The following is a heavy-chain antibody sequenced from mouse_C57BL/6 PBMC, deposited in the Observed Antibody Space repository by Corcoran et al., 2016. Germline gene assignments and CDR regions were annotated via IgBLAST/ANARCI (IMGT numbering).Heavy chain of an antibody. J-gene: IGHJ1*03. Sequence: EVQLQQSGPELVKPGASVKISCKASGYTFTDYYMNWVKQSHGKSLEWIGDINPNNGGTSYNQKFKGKATLTVDKSSSTAYMELRSLTSEDSAVYYCARHYDYDWYFDVCGTGTTVTVSS. D-gene: IGHD2-4*01. CDR3: ARHYDYDWYFDV. CDR1: GYTFTDYY. V-gene: IGHV1-26*01. CDR2: INPNNGGT.